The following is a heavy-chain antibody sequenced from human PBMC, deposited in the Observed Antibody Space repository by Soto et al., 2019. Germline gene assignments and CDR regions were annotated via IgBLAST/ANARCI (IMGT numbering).Heavy chain of an antibody. CDR3: ARVRSLSGWLLYDAFDI. Sequence: GASVKVSCKASGYTFTGYYMHWVRQAPGQGLEWMGWINPKSGGTDSAQKFQGRVTMTRDTSISTAYMELSRLRSDDTAVYSCARVRSLSGWLLYDAFDIWGQGTMVTVSS. J-gene: IGHJ3*02. CDR1: GYTFTGYY. CDR2: INPKSGGT. D-gene: IGHD3-3*01. V-gene: IGHV1-2*02.